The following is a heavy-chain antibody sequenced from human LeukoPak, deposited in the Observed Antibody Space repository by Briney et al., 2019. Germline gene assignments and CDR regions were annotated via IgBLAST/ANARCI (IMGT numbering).Heavy chain of an antibody. CDR1: GFTFDDYV. Sequence: PGGSLRLSCAASGFTFDDYVMHWVRQAPGKGLEWVSGISWNSGSIGYADSVKGRFTISRDNAKNSLYLQMNSLRAEDMALYYCAKAPIRGYSYGYFDYWGQGTLVTVSS. V-gene: IGHV3-9*03. D-gene: IGHD5-18*01. J-gene: IGHJ4*02. CDR2: ISWNSGSI. CDR3: AKAPIRGYSYGYFDY.